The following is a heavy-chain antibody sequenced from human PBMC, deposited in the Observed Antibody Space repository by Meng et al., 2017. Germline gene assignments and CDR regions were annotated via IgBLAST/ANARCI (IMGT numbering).Heavy chain of an antibody. CDR1: GYSFTSYW. CDR2: IYPGDSDT. Sequence: KVSCKGSGYSFTSYWIGWVRQMPGKGLEWMGIIYPGDSDTRYSPSFQGQVTISADKSISTAYLQWSSLKASDTAMYYCARHILTGYYSYYYYYYGMDVWGQGTTVTVPS. V-gene: IGHV5-51*01. CDR3: ARHILTGYYSYYYYYYGMDV. J-gene: IGHJ6*02. D-gene: IGHD3-9*01.